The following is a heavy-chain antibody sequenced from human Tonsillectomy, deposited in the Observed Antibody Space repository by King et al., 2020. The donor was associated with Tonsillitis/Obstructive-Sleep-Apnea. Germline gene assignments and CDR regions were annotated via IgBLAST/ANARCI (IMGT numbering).Heavy chain of an antibody. CDR2: IHYSGST. D-gene: IGHD2-8*01. Sequence: VQLQESGPGLVKPSETLSLTCTVSGDSISTYYWSWIRQPPGQGMEWIGYIHYSGSTNYNPSLKRRVTILVDTSKNQFSLKLRSVTAADTAVYYCARDMVLEAGGDAFDIWGQGTMVTVSS. J-gene: IGHJ3*02. V-gene: IGHV4-59*01. CDR1: GDSISTYY. CDR3: ARDMVLEAGGDAFDI.